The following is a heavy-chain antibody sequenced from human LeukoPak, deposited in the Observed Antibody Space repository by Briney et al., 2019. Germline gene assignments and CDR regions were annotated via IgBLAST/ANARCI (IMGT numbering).Heavy chain of an antibody. CDR3: AKDMHYDSSGYYCTYYFDY. J-gene: IGHJ4*02. V-gene: IGHV3-30-3*01. D-gene: IGHD3-22*01. CDR2: ISYDGTNK. Sequence: GGSLRLSCAASGFTFSSYAMHWVRQAPGKGLEWVAFISYDGTNKYYADSVKGRFTISRDNSKNTLYLQMNSLRAEDTAVYYCAKDMHYDSSGYYCTYYFDYWGQGTLVTVSS. CDR1: GFTFSSYA.